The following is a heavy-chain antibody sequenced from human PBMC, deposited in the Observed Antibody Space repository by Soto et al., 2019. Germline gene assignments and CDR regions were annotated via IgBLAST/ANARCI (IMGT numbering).Heavy chain of an antibody. CDR2: INPNGGST. D-gene: IGHD3-16*02. Sequence: QVQLVQSGAEVRKPGASVKVSCKASGFTFTNYYFHWVRQAPGQGLEWMGIINPNGGSTSYAQKFQGRVTMTRDTSTSTVYMELSSLRSDDTAVYYCASAGGEKFCYPRQNHYYYGMDVWGQGTTVTVSS. J-gene: IGHJ6*02. V-gene: IGHV1-46*01. CDR1: GFTFTNYY. CDR3: ASAGGEKFCYPRQNHYYYGMDV.